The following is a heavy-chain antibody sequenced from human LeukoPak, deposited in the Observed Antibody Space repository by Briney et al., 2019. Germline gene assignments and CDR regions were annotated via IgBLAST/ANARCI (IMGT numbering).Heavy chain of an antibody. D-gene: IGHD3-9*01. CDR3: ARESKGYFDWLLFLDY. Sequence: PSETLSLTCTVSDDSITMYYWTWIRQPPGKGLEWIGEINHSGSTNYNPSLKSRVTISVDTSKNQFSLKLSSVTAADTAVYYCARESKGYFDWLLFLDYWGQGTLVTVSS. V-gene: IGHV4-34*01. CDR2: INHSGST. CDR1: DDSITMYY. J-gene: IGHJ4*02.